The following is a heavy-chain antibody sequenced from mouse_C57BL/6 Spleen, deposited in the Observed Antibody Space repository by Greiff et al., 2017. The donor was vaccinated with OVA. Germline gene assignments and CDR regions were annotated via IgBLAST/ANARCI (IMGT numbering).Heavy chain of an antibody. D-gene: IGHD2-4*01. J-gene: IGHJ2*01. CDR2: ISSGSSTI. Sequence: EVKLMESGGGLVKPGGSLKLSCAASGFTFSDYGMHWVRQAPEKGLEWVAYISSGSSTIYYADTVKGRFTISRDNAKNTLFLQMTSLRSEDTAMYYCARKDYDDFDYWGQGTTLTVSS. V-gene: IGHV5-17*01. CDR1: GFTFSDYG. CDR3: ARKDYDDFDY.